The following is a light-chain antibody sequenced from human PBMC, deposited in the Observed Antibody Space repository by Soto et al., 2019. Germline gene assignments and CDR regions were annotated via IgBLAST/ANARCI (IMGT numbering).Light chain of an antibody. V-gene: IGKV1-5*01. CDR1: QSISRW. J-gene: IGKJ1*01. Sequence: DIPMTQSPSTLSASVGDRVTITCRASQSISRWLAWYQQKPGKAPNLLIYDASNLETGVPSRCSGSGSGTELTLTIRRLQHDEVATYYCQEYKTYWTFGQGTKVEIK. CDR2: DAS. CDR3: QEYKTYWT.